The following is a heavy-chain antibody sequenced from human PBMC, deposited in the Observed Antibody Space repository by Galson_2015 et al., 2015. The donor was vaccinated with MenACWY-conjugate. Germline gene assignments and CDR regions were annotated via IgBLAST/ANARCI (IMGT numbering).Heavy chain of an antibody. CDR3: ARGLVVVVYDYFDP. CDR2: INADSGTT. D-gene: IGHD5/OR15-5a*01. V-gene: IGHV1-3*01. CDR1: GSTFSNYA. J-gene: IGHJ5*02. Sequence: SVKVSCKASGSTFSNYAMHWLRQAPGQGLEYMGRINADSGTTRSSQKFQDRVTMITDTSANTVCMELSSLRSEDTAVYFCARGLVVVVYDYFDPWVQRSLATVSS.